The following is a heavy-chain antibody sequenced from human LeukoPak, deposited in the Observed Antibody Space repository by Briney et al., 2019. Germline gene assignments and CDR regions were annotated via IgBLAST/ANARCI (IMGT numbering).Heavy chain of an antibody. D-gene: IGHD4-23*01. Sequence: GASVKVSCKASVYTFTSYGISWVRQAPGQGLEWMGWISAYNGNTNYAQKLQGRVTMTTDTSTSTAYMELRSLRSDDTAVYYCAGEVGSDYGGRVWWNYYYYGMDVWGQGTTVTVSS. CDR2: ISAYNGNT. V-gene: IGHV1-18*01. CDR3: AGEVGSDYGGRVWWNYYYYGMDV. CDR1: VYTFTSYG. J-gene: IGHJ6*02.